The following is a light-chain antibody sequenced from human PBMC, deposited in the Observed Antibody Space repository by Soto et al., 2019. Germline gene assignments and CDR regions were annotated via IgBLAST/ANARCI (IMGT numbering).Light chain of an antibody. CDR3: QQSYNVPVT. Sequence: DIQMTQSPSSLSASVGDRLTITCRTSQSINNFLNWYQQKPGKAPQLLIFAASSLEGGVPSRFSGDGSGTVFNLPTSSLQPEDVATSYCQQSYNVPVTFGGGTKVEIK. J-gene: IGKJ4*01. CDR2: AAS. V-gene: IGKV1-39*01. CDR1: QSINNF.